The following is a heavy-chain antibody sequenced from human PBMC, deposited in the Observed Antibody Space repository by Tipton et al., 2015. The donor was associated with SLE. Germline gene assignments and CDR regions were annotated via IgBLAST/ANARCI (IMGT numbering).Heavy chain of an antibody. J-gene: IGHJ5*02. Sequence: TLSLTCTVSGGSLSTNYWSWIRQPPGKGLEWIGYVSYSGSTIYNPSLKSRVTISADTSKNHFSLKMSSVTAADTAVYYCARDRFSGYARGCFDPWGQGTLVIVSS. D-gene: IGHD5-12*01. CDR2: VSYSGST. CDR3: ARDRFSGYARGCFDP. V-gene: IGHV4-59*01. CDR1: GGSLSTNY.